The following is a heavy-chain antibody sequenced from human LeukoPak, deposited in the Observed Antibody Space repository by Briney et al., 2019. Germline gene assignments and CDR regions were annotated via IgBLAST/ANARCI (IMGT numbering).Heavy chain of an antibody. CDR1: GYTPTELS. D-gene: IGHD5-18*01. CDR2: FDPEDGET. CDR3: ATDLLDTAMVTYY. J-gene: IGHJ4*02. Sequence: ASVKVSCKVSGYTPTELSMHWVRQAPGKGLEWMGGFDPEDGETIYAQKFQGRVTMTEDTSTDTAYMELSSLRSEDTAVYYCATDLLDTAMVTYYWGQGTLVTVSS. V-gene: IGHV1-24*01.